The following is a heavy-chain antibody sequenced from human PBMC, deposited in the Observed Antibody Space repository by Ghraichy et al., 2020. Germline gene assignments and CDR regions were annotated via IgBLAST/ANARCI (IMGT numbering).Heavy chain of an antibody. Sequence: ASVKVSCKASGYTFTRHEIYWVRQAPGQGLECMGWINAGNGDTKYSQNFQGRVTFTRDTAASTAYMDLNSLRFEDTAVYYCARNLNGLDPWGQGTQVTVSS. CDR3: ARNLNGLDP. J-gene: IGHJ5*02. CDR2: INAGNGDT. CDR1: GYTFTRHE. V-gene: IGHV1-3*01.